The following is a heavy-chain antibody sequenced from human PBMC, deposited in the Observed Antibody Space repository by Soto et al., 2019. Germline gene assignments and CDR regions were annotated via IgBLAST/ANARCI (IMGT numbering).Heavy chain of an antibody. J-gene: IGHJ6*02. CDR1: GFTFSSYG. CDR3: AKQDTAMVGYYYGMDV. CDR2: ISYDGSNK. D-gene: IGHD5-18*01. Sequence: GGSLRLSCAASGFTFSSYGMHWVRQAPGKGLEWVAVISYDGSNKYYADSVKGRFTISRDNSKNTLYLQMNSLRAEDTAVYYCAKQDTAMVGYYYGMDVWGQGTTVTVSS. V-gene: IGHV3-30*18.